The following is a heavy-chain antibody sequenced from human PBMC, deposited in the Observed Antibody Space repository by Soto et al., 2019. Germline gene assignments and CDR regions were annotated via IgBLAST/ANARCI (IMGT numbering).Heavy chain of an antibody. V-gene: IGHV3-30-3*01. D-gene: IGHD5-18*01. J-gene: IGHJ4*02. CDR1: GFTFSSYA. CDR3: ARERGYSYGNFDY. Sequence: QVQLVESGGGVVQPGRSLRLSCAASGFTFSSYAMHWVRQAPGKGLERVADISYDGSNKYYADSVKGRFTISRYNSKNTLYLQMNSMRAEDTDVYYCARERGYSYGNFDYWGQGTLVTVSS. CDR2: ISYDGSNK.